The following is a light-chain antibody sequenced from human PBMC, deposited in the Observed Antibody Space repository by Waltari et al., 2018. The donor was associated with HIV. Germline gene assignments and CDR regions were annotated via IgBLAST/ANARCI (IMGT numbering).Light chain of an antibody. V-gene: IGLV3-1*01. CDR3: QAWESTSGV. CDR2: KDT. Sequence: SYELTHPPSVSVSPGPTASVPCSGDQLGDKFVFWYPQKPGQSPELVIFKDTKRPSGIPERFSGSNYGNTATLNISGTQAVDEADYYCQAWESTSGVFGGGTMLTVL. J-gene: IGLJ3*02. CDR1: QLGDKF.